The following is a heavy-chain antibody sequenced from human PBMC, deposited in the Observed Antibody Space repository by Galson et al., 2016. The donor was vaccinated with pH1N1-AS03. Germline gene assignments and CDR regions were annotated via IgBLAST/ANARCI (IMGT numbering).Heavy chain of an antibody. CDR1: GGSFSGYY. CDR3: ARGVDNINVLVFEM. D-gene: IGHD1-14*01. J-gene: IGHJ3*02. Sequence: ETLSLTCAVSGGSFSGYYWSWVRQPPGRGLEWIGEISHSGSTKYNPSLKSRVAISRHTSKNLFSLTVTSVTAADTAIYYCARGVDNINVLVFEMWGRGTMVTVSS. V-gene: IGHV4-34*01. CDR2: ISHSGST.